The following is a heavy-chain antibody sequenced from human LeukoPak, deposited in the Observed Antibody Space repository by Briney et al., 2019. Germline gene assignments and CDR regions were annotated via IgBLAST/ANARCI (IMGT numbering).Heavy chain of an antibody. V-gene: IGHV3-73*01. CDR2: IRSKANSYAT. CDR1: GFTFSGSA. D-gene: IGHD3-10*01. Sequence: GGSLRLSCAASGFTFSGSAMHWVRQASGKGLEWVGHIRSKANSYATAYAASVKGRFTISRDDSKNTAYLQMNSLKTEDTAVYYCTRHTAVRGDKGVDYWGQGTLVTVSS. J-gene: IGHJ4*02. CDR3: TRHTAVRGDKGVDY.